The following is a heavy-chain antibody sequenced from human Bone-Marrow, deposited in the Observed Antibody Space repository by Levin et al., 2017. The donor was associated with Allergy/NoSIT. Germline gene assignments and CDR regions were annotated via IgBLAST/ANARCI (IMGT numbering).Heavy chain of an antibody. Sequence: AGGSLRLSCAASGFTFRNYAMSWVRQAPGKGLEWVSFLSGSGGNTYYADSVKGRFTISRDNSKNTLYLQMNSLRVEDTALYYCVKGHDYGDPGTYFYNWGQGDLVTVSS. CDR2: LSGSGGNT. D-gene: IGHD4-17*01. CDR3: VKGHDYGDPGTYFYN. V-gene: IGHV3-23*01. CDR1: GFTFRNYA. J-gene: IGHJ4*02.